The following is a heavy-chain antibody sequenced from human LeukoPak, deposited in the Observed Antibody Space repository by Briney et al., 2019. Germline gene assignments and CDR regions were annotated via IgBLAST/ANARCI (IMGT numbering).Heavy chain of an antibody. J-gene: IGHJ5*02. Sequence: SQTLSLTCTVSGGSISSYYWTWIRQPPGKRLEGLGCVYDSGSTNYNPSLQSRVTISVDTSKSQFSLKLASVTAADTAVYYCARRGGRESSYWFDPWGQGTLVTVSS. CDR1: GGSISSYY. V-gene: IGHV4-59*08. D-gene: IGHD5-24*01. CDR3: ARRGGRESSYWFDP. CDR2: VYDSGST.